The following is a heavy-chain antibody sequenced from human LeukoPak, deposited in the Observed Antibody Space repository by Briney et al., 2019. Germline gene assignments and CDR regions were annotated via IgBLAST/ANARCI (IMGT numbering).Heavy chain of an antibody. CDR1: GGSISSYY. V-gene: IGHV4-59*01. CDR3: ARSHGSGSYYKGPNWFDP. J-gene: IGHJ5*02. Sequence: TPSETLSLTCTVSGGSISSYYWSWIRQPPGKGLEWIGYIYYSGSTNYNPSLKSRVTISVDTSKNQFSLKLSSVTAADTAVYYCARSHGSGSYYKGPNWFDPWGQGTLVTVSS. CDR2: IYYSGST. D-gene: IGHD3-10*01.